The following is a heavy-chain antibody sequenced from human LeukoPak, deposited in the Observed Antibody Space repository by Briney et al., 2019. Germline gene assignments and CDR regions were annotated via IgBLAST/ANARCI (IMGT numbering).Heavy chain of an antibody. J-gene: IGHJ4*02. V-gene: IGHV3-7*01. CDR3: SGRSGFSSIY. D-gene: IGHD2-2*01. CDR1: GFTFNTHW. CDR2: IRPDGSEG. Sequence: PGGSLRLSCEASGFTFNTHWMNWVRQAPGKGLEWLANIRPDGSEGFYVDSVRGRFTISRDNAKNSVYLQMNSLRAEDTAVYYCSGRSGFSSIYWGQGNLVTVSS.